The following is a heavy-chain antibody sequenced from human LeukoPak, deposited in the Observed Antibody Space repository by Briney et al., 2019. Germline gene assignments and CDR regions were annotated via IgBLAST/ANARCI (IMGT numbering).Heavy chain of an antibody. Sequence: SETLSLTCTVSGDSISSSSYYWGWIRQPPGKGLEWIGCIYYTGSTNYNPSLKSRVTMSIDTSKNQFSLKLSSVTAADTAVYYCARMIVATIRIGVYFYHGMDVWGQGTTVTVSS. V-gene: IGHV4-39*07. CDR3: ARMIVATIRIGVYFYHGMDV. J-gene: IGHJ6*02. D-gene: IGHD5-12*01. CDR2: IYYTGST. CDR1: GDSISSSSYY.